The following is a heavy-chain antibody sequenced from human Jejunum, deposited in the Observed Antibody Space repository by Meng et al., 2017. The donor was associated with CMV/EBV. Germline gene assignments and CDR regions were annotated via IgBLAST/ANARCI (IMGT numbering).Heavy chain of an antibody. V-gene: IGHV3-11*01. D-gene: IGHD7-27*01. CDR2: ISSHGSSI. CDR3: ARNWGPIDY. J-gene: IGHJ4*02. Sequence: SCLASGFTFSEYYMSWIRQAPGKGLEWVSYISSHGSSIYYADSVKGRFTVSRDNAKNSVYLQMNSLRAEDAAVYYCARNWGPIDYWGQGTLGTVSS. CDR1: GFTFSEYY.